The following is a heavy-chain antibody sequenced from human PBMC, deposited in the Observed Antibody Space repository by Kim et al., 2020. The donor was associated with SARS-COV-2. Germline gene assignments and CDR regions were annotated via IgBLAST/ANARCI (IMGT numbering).Heavy chain of an antibody. D-gene: IGHD5-18*01. Sequence: SETLSLTCAVYGGSFSGYYWSWIRQPPGKGLEWIGEINHSGSTNYNPSLKSRVTISVDTSKNQFSLKLSSVTAADTAVYYCARDRRIQLWLQPHNYYYYGRDVWGQGTTVTVSS. V-gene: IGHV4-34*01. J-gene: IGHJ6*02. CDR2: INHSGST. CDR1: GGSFSGYY. CDR3: ARDRRIQLWLQPHNYYYYGRDV.